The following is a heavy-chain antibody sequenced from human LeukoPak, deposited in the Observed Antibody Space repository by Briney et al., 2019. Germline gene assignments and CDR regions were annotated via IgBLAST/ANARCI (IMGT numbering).Heavy chain of an antibody. Sequence: PGGSLRLSCAASGFTFSDYYMSWIRQAPGKGLECVSYISSTGTTIYYADSVKGRFTISRDNAKNSLYLQMNSLRAEDTAVYYCARDVQGAYCSSTSCYNWFDPWGQGTLVTVSS. V-gene: IGHV3-11*01. CDR2: ISSTGTTI. D-gene: IGHD2-2*01. CDR3: ARDVQGAYCSSTSCYNWFDP. J-gene: IGHJ5*02. CDR1: GFTFSDYY.